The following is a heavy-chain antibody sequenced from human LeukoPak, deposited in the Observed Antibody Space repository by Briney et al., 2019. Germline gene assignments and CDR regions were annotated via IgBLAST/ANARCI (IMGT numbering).Heavy chain of an antibody. Sequence: RASVKVSCKASGYTFTGHEIFWVRQAPGQGLEYMGWIHPNTGGTNYAQKFQGRVTMTRDTTINTAYLELSSLTSDDTAVYYCARNKDGLYYWGQGTLVTVSS. D-gene: IGHD3-10*01. V-gene: IGHV1-2*02. J-gene: IGHJ4*02. CDR3: ARNKDGLYY. CDR2: IHPNTGGT. CDR1: GYTFTGHE.